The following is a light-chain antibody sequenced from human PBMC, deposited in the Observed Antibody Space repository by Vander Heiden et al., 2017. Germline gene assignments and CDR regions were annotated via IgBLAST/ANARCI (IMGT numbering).Light chain of an antibody. V-gene: IGKV3-20*01. CDR3: QQDGTSPRT. CDR1: QSVSRNS. CDR2: GAS. J-gene: IGKJ2*01. Sequence: IVLTHSPGTLSLSPESLSTLSFRASQSVSRNSLAWYQQKRGQAPSLLMYGASSRATGIPDRFSGSGSGTEFTLTISRLEPEDSAVYYCQQDGTSPRTFGQGTKLEIK.